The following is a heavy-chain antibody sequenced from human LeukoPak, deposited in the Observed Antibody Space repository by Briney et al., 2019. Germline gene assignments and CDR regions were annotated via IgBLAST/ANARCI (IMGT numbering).Heavy chain of an antibody. J-gene: IGHJ4*02. V-gene: IGHV4-59*05. CDR1: GGSISNYY. CDR3: ARSLGYFDWLLMVDQ. Sequence: TSSETLSLTCTVSGGSISNYYWTWIRQPPGKGLEWIGSIYYSGSTYYNPSLKSRVTISVDTSKNQFSLKLSSVTAADTAVYYCARSLGYFDWLLMVDQWGQGTLVTVSS. D-gene: IGHD3-9*01. CDR2: IYYSGST.